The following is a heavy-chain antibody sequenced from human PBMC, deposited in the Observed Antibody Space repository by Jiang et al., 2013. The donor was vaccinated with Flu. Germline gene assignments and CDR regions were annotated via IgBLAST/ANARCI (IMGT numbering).Heavy chain of an antibody. D-gene: IGHD6-6*01. CDR1: GGSFSGYY. CDR3: ARGPSIAARRGYYYYGMDV. J-gene: IGHJ6*02. V-gene: IGHV4-34*01. CDR2: INHSGST. Sequence: LLKPSETLSLTCAVYGGSFSGYYWSWIRQPPGKGLEWIGEINHSGSTNYNPSLKSRVTISVDTSKNQFSLKLNSVTAADTAVYYCARGPSIAARRGYYYYGMDVWAKGPRSPSP.